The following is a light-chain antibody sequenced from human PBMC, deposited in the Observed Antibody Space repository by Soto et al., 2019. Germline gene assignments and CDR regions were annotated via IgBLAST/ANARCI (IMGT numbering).Light chain of an antibody. Sequence: QMTQYPFSVRGSVEDRVTITCRASQASRTWMGWYQQRPGKAPSLLVYDASTLQSGVASRFSGRGSGTEFTIVFSVLQTGESSTYFCQQYCQNNNTWMLGQGTKVDIK. CDR1: QASRTW. CDR3: QQYCQNNNTWM. CDR2: DAS. V-gene: IGKV1-5*01. J-gene: IGKJ1*01.